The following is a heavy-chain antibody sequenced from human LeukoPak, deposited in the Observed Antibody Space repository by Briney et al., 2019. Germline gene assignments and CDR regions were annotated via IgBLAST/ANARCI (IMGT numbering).Heavy chain of an antibody. V-gene: IGHV1-3*04. J-gene: IGHJ4*02. D-gene: IGHD5-18*01. Sequence: ASVKVSCKASGYTITTYAMHWVLQAPGQRLEWMGWINTDNGNTKYSQKFQGRVTITRDTSASTVYIELSSLRSEDTAVYYCARDGYSYGSLKSYDYWGQGTLVTVSS. CDR2: INTDNGNT. CDR1: GYTITTYA. CDR3: ARDGYSYGSLKSYDY.